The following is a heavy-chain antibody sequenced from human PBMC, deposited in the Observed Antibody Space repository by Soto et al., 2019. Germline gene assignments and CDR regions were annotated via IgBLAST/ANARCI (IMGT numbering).Heavy chain of an antibody. Sequence: EVQLVESGGGLVQPGGSLRLSCAASGFTFSSYSMNWVRQAPGKGLEWVSYISSSSSTIYYADSVKGRFTISRDNAKHSVYLQMNSLRDEDTAVYYCARDPGGSGIGAFDIWGQGTMVTVSS. CDR1: GFTFSSYS. D-gene: IGHD3-16*01. CDR3: ARDPGGSGIGAFDI. V-gene: IGHV3-48*02. CDR2: ISSSSSTI. J-gene: IGHJ3*02.